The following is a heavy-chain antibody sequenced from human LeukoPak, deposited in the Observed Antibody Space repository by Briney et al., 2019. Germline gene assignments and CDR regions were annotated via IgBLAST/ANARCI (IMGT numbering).Heavy chain of an antibody. V-gene: IGHV1-69*13. J-gene: IGHJ4*02. Sequence: RASVNVSCKASGGTFSSYAISWVRQAPGQGLEWMGGIIPIFGTANYAQKFQGRVTITADESTSTAYMELSSLRSEDTAVYYCARGHDSSGYPDYWGQGTLVTVSS. D-gene: IGHD3-22*01. CDR1: GGTFSSYA. CDR3: ARGHDSSGYPDY. CDR2: IIPIFGTA.